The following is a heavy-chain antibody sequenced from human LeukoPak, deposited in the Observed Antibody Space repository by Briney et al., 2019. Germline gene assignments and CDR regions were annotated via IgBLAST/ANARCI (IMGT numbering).Heavy chain of an antibody. Sequence: PGGSLRLSCAVSGFSLSSFYMHWVRQAPVRELVWVARINSDGSYIRYADSVKGRFTISRDNAKNTLYLQMNSVRAEDTAVYYCAREKAVSGSSFDSWGQGTLVTVSS. CDR3: AREKAVSGSSFDS. D-gene: IGHD1-26*01. CDR2: INSDGSYI. V-gene: IGHV3-74*01. J-gene: IGHJ4*02. CDR1: GFSLSSFY.